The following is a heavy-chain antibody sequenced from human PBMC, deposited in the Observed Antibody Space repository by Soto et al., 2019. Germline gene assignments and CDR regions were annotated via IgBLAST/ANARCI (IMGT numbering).Heavy chain of an antibody. D-gene: IGHD6-13*01. CDR3: TTDFLVAAGTYFDY. CDR2: IKSKTDGGTT. J-gene: IGHJ4*02. CDR1: GFTFSNAW. V-gene: IGHV3-15*07. Sequence: GGSLRLSCAASGFTFSNAWMNWVRQAPGKGLEWVGRIKSKTDGGTTDYAAPVKGRFTISRDDSKNTLYLQMNSLKTEDTAVYYCTTDFLVAAGTYFDYWGQGTLVTVSS.